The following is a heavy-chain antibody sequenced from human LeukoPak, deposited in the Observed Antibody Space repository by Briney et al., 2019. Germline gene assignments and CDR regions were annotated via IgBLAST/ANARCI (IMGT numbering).Heavy chain of an antibody. CDR3: AKTFGGVIANDY. D-gene: IGHD3-16*02. CDR2: ISGSGGST. Sequence: PGGSLRLSCAASGFTFSSYAMSWVRQAPGKGLEWVSAISGSGGSTYYADSVKGRSTISRDNSKNTLYLQMNSLRAEDTAVYYCAKTFGGVIANDYWGQGTLVTVSS. CDR1: GFTFSSYA. J-gene: IGHJ4*02. V-gene: IGHV3-23*01.